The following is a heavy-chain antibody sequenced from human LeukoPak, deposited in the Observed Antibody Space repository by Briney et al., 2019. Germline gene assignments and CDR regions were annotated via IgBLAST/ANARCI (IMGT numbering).Heavy chain of an antibody. CDR2: ISAYNGNT. D-gene: IGHD2-2*01. CDR1: GYTFTSYG. V-gene: IGHV1-18*01. CDR3: AREIGPYCSSTSCSGWFDP. J-gene: IGHJ5*02. Sequence: ASVKVSCKASGYTFTSYGISWVRQVPGQGLEWMGWISAYNGNTNYAQKLQGRVTMTTDTSTSTAYMELRSLRSDDTAVYYCAREIGPYCSSTSCSGWFDPWGQGTLVTVSS.